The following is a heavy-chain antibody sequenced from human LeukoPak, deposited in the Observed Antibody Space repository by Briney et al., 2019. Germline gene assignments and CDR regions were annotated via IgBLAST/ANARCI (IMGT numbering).Heavy chain of an antibody. J-gene: IGHJ4*02. CDR2: ISYDGSTK. CDR1: GFTFSSYT. D-gene: IGHD1-20*01. CDR3: ARRRYNWNAIDY. V-gene: IGHV3-30-3*01. Sequence: GRSLRLSCAASGFTFSSYTMHWVRQAPGKGLEWVAAISYDGSTKYYADSVKGRFTISRDNSKNTLYLQMNSLRAEDTAVYYCARRRYNWNAIDYWGQGTLVTVSS.